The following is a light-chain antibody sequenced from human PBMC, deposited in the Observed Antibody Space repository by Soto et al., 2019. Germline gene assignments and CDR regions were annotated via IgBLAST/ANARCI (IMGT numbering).Light chain of an antibody. CDR1: SSDIGSYKL. J-gene: IGLJ1*01. CDR2: EVT. Sequence: QSALTQPASVSGSPGQSITISCTGSSSDIGSYKLVSWYQQRPGKGPKLLIYEVTKRPSGVSNRFSGSKSGNTASLTISGLQAEDEAEYCCCSYAGSNTLVFGTGTKVTVL. CDR3: CSYAGSNTLV. V-gene: IGLV2-23*02.